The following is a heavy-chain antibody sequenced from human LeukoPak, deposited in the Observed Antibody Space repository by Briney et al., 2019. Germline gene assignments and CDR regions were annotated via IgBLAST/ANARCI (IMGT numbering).Heavy chain of an antibody. CDR3: ARWPGVGIAARPFDY. V-gene: IGHV4-34*01. CDR1: GGSFSGYY. CDR2: INHSGST. D-gene: IGHD6-6*01. J-gene: IGHJ4*02. Sequence: SETLSLTCAVYGGSFSGYYWSWIRQPPGKGLEGFGEINHSGSTNYNPSLKSRVTISVDTSKNQFSLKLSSVTAADTAVYYCARWPGVGIAARPFDYWGQGTLVTVSS.